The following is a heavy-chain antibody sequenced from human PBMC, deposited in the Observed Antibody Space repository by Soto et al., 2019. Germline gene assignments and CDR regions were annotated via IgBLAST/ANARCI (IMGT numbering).Heavy chain of an antibody. V-gene: IGHV3-30*18. CDR1: GFTFSSYV. Sequence: GGSLRLSCVASGFTFSSYVMHWVRQAPGKGLEWVAVISYDGSNKYYADSVKGRFTISRDNSKNTLYLQMNSLRAEDTAVYYCAKDLVAAVGNNWGQGTLVTVSS. D-gene: IGHD6-13*01. CDR3: AKDLVAAVGNN. J-gene: IGHJ4*02. CDR2: ISYDGSNK.